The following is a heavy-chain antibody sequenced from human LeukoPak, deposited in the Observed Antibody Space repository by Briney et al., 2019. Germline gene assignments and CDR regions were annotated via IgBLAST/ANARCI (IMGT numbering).Heavy chain of an antibody. CDR2: ISGSGGST. CDR1: GFTFSSYA. V-gene: IGHV3-23*01. CDR3: AKDRVLRYFDWLPDYYYYGMDV. Sequence: GGSLRLSCAASGFTFSSYAMHWVRQAPGKGLEWVSAISGSGGSTYYADSVKGRFTISRDNSKNTLYLQMNSLRAEDTAVYYCAKDRVLRYFDWLPDYYYYGMDVWGKGTTVTVSS. J-gene: IGHJ6*04. D-gene: IGHD3-9*01.